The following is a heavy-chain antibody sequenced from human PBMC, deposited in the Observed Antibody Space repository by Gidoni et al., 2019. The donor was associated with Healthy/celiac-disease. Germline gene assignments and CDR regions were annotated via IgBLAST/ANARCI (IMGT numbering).Heavy chain of an antibody. Sequence: QLQLQESGPGLVKPSETLSLTCTVSGGSIISSSYYWGWIRQPPGKGLEWIGSIYYSGSTYYNPSLKSRVTISVDTSKNQFSLKLSSVTAADTAVYYCARRLSGWTTYQLYYFDYWGQGTLVTVSS. D-gene: IGHD6-19*01. J-gene: IGHJ4*02. CDR2: IYYSGST. V-gene: IGHV4-39*01. CDR1: GGSIISSSYY. CDR3: ARRLSGWTTYQLYYFDY.